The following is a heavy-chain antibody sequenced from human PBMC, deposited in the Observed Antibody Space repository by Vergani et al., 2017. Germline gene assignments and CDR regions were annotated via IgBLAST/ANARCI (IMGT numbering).Heavy chain of an antibody. CDR2: ISGSGGST. Sequence: EVQLLESGGGLVQPGGSLRLSCAASGFTFSSYAMSWVRQAPGKGLEWVSAISGSGGSTYYADSVYGRFTIARDHSKNKLYLQMNSLRAEDTAVYYCAKEYRDDFCSGYYVSGGYFDYWGQGTLVTVSS. CDR1: GFTFSSYA. D-gene: IGHD3-3*01. J-gene: IGHJ4*02. V-gene: IGHV3-23*01. CDR3: AKEYRDDFCSGYYVSGGYFDY.